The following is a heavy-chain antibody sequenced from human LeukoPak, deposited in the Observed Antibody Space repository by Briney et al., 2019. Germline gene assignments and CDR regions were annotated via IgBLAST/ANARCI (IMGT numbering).Heavy chain of an antibody. D-gene: IGHD2-8*02. CDR3: ARLPTGDYGMDV. V-gene: IGHV4-30-4*01. CDR1: GGSISSGDHY. CDR2: IYYSGST. Sequence: SETLSLTCTVSGGSISSGDHYWSWIRQPPGKGLEWIGYIYYSGSTYYNPSLKSRVTISVDTSKNQFSLKLSSVTAADTAVYYCARLPTGDYGMDVWGQGTTVTVSS. J-gene: IGHJ6*02.